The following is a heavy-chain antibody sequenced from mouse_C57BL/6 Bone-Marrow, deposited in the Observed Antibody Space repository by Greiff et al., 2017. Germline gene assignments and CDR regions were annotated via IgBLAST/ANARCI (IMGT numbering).Heavy chain of an antibody. CDR2: IYPRSGNT. V-gene: IGHV1-81*01. D-gene: IGHD1-1*01. J-gene: IGHJ1*03. Sequence: LVESGAELARPGASVKLSCKASGYTFTSYGISWVKQRTGQGLEWIGEIYPRSGNTYYNEKFKGKATLTADKSSSTAYMELRSLTSEDSAVYFCARTLLRFYWYFDVWGTGTTVTVSS. CDR3: ARTLLRFYWYFDV. CDR1: GYTFTSYG.